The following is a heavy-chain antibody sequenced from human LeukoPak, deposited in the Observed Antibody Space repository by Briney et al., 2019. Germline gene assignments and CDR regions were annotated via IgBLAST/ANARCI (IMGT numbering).Heavy chain of an antibody. J-gene: IGHJ4*02. CDR3: ARVPPALGFGELSPPIDY. D-gene: IGHD3-10*01. V-gene: IGHV1-8*01. CDR2: MNSNSGIT. CDR1: GYTFTRYD. Sequence: ASVKVSCKASGYTFTRYDINWVPQATGLGLEWMGWMNSNSGITGYAQKFQGTVNMTRNTSISTAYMELSRLRSDDTAVYNCARVPPALGFGELSPPIDYWGQGTLVTVSS.